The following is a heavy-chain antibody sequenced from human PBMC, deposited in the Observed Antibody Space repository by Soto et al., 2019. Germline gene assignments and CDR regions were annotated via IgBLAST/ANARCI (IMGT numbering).Heavy chain of an antibody. D-gene: IGHD2-21*02. CDR3: ARSIVVVTALDY. V-gene: IGHV1-3*05. Sequence: QVQLVQSGAEEKKPGASVKVSCKASGYTFTSYAMHWVRQAPGQRLEWMGWINAGNGNTKYSQKFQGRVTITRDTSACTAYMELSSVRSEDTAVYYCARSIVVVTALDYWGQGTLVTVSS. CDR2: INAGNGNT. CDR1: GYTFTSYA. J-gene: IGHJ4*02.